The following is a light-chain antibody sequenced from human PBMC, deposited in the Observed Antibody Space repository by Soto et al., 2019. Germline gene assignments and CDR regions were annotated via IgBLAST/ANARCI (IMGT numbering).Light chain of an antibody. J-gene: IGKJ4*01. CDR2: GAS. V-gene: IGKV3-15*01. Sequence: EIVLTQSPATLSVSPGERATLSCRASQSVRSDLAWYQQKPGQTPSLPIYGASSRATGVPARFSGSGSGTEFTLTISSLQSEDSAVYYCQQYNNWPPLTFGGGTKVEIK. CDR1: QSVRSD. CDR3: QQYNNWPPLT.